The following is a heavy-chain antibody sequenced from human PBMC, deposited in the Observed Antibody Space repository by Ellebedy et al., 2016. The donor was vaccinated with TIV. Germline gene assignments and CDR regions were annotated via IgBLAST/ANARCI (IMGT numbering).Heavy chain of an antibody. D-gene: IGHD3-9*01. CDR2: ISYDGSNK. CDR3: AKLGFDILTGSGGMDV. CDR1: GFTFSSYA. J-gene: IGHJ6*02. Sequence: GESLKISCAASGFTFSSYAMHWVRQAPGKGLEWVAVISYDGSNKYYADSVKGRFTISRDNSKNTLYLQMNSLGVGDTAVYYCAKLGFDILTGSGGMDVWGQGTTVTVSS. V-gene: IGHV3-30-3*02.